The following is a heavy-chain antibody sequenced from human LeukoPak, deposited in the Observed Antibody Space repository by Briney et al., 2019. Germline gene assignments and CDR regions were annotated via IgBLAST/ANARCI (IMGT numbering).Heavy chain of an antibody. Sequence: GGSLRLSCAASGFTFSSYTMHWVRQAPGKGLQWVAIISYDGGNKYYADFVKGRFTISGDNSKNILYMQVSSLRADDTALYYCARESSSGWYYFDYWGQGTLVTVSS. J-gene: IGHJ4*02. CDR3: ARESSSGWYYFDY. CDR1: GFTFSSYT. V-gene: IGHV3-30*04. D-gene: IGHD6-19*01. CDR2: ISYDGGNK.